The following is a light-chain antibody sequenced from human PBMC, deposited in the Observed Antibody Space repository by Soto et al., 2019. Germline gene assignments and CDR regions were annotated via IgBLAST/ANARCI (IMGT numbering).Light chain of an antibody. CDR2: EVT. CDR3: CSYAGSSSSI. V-gene: IGLV2-23*02. CDR1: SSDVGTYNL. Sequence: QSALTQPASVSGSPGQSITISCSGTSSDVGTYNLVSWYQQYPGKAPRLMIYEVTKRPSGVSNRFSGSKSGNTASLTISGLQPEDKADYYCCSYAGSSSSIFGTGTKLTVL. J-gene: IGLJ1*01.